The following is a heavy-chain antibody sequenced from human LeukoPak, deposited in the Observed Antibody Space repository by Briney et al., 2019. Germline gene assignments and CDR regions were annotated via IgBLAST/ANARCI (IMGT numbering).Heavy chain of an antibody. D-gene: IGHD1-26*01. J-gene: IGHJ4*02. CDR1: GGTFSSYA. Sequence: SVKVSCKASGGTFSSYAISWVRQAPGQGLEWMGRIIPILGLANYAQKFQGRVTITADKSTSTAYMELSSLRSEDTAVYYCARAVRVGATGGPFDYWGQGTLVTVSS. V-gene: IGHV1-69*04. CDR3: ARAVRVGATGGPFDY. CDR2: IIPILGLA.